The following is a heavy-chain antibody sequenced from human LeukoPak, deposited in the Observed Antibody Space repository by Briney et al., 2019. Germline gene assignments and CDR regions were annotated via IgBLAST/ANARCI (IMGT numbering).Heavy chain of an antibody. Sequence: SETLSLTCTVSGGSISSSSYYWGWIRQPPGKGLEWIGSICYSGSTYYNPSLKSRVTISVDTSKNQFSLKLSSVTAADTAVYYCARLLTYYDFWSGPGADAFDIWGQGTMVTVSS. CDR1: GGSISSSSYY. V-gene: IGHV4-39*07. CDR3: ARLLTYYDFWSGPGADAFDI. D-gene: IGHD3-3*01. J-gene: IGHJ3*02. CDR2: ICYSGST.